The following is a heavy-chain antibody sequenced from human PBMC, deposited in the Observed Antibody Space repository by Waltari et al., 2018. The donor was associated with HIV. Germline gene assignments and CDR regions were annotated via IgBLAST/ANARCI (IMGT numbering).Heavy chain of an antibody. CDR1: GFLFNRSS. CDR2: ISSSGNFK. J-gene: IGHJ5*02. CDR3: ARDSRGSTWSLNWFDP. Sequence: EVQLVESGGGPVKPGESLRLSCVTSGFLFNRSSMTWVRQAPGKGPEWVSSISSSGNFKHYADSVKGRFTISRDNAENSLYLQMNGLRAEDTAIYYCARDSRGSTWSLNWFDPWGQGTLVTVSS. D-gene: IGHD6-6*01. V-gene: IGHV3-21*02.